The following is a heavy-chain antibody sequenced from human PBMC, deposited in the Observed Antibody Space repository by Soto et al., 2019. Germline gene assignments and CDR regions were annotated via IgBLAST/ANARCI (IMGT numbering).Heavy chain of an antibody. CDR1: GFTFSSYS. CDR2: ISSSSSTI. D-gene: IGHD5-12*01. Sequence: GGSLRLSCAASGFTFSSYSMNWVRQAPGKGLEWVSYISSSSSTIYYADSVKGRFTISRDNSKNTLYLQMNSLRVEDTAVYYCAKDGRDGYNFDYWGQGTLVTVSS. CDR3: AKDGRDGYNFDY. J-gene: IGHJ4*02. V-gene: IGHV3-48*01.